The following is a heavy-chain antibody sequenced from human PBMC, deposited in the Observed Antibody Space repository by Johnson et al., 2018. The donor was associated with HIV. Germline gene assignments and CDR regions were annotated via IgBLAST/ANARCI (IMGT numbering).Heavy chain of an antibody. V-gene: IGHV3-74*02. CDR1: GFTLSSYW. Sequence: EVQLVESGGGLVQPGGSLRLSCAASGFTLSSYWMHWVRQAPGKGLVWVSRINNDGSSSTYADFVKGRFTIAVDKSKNTLYLQMNSLRAEDTAVYYCARGDISGWYRYAFDIWGQGTMVTVSS. CDR3: ARGDISGWYRYAFDI. D-gene: IGHD6-19*01. CDR2: INNDGSSS. J-gene: IGHJ3*02.